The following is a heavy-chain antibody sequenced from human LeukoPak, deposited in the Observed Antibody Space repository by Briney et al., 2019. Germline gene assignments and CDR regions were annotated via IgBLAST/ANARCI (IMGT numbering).Heavy chain of an antibody. D-gene: IGHD1-26*01. Sequence: PGRSLRLSCAASGFTFRNYGMHCLRQAPGKGLEWVAVISDDGSSKHYADSVKGRFTISRDNAKNSLYLQMNSLRVEDTAVYYCARSPMYSGPNYYYGMDVWGQGTTVTVSS. CDR2: ISDDGSSK. CDR3: ARSPMYSGPNYYYGMDV. J-gene: IGHJ6*02. CDR1: GFTFRNYG. V-gene: IGHV3-30*03.